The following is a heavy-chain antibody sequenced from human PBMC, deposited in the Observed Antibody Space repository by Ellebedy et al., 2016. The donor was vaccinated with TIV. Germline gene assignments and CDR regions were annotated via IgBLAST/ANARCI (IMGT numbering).Heavy chain of an antibody. CDR3: ARDLFQYDSSGYFEDTFDI. CDR2: ISAYNGDL. Sequence: ASVKVSXKASGYTFNNYGISWVRQAPGQGLEWMGWISAYNGDLNYAQKLRGRVTMTTDTSTSTAYMELRSLRSDDTAVYYCARDLFQYDSSGYFEDTFDIWGQGTKVIVSP. D-gene: IGHD3-22*01. V-gene: IGHV1-18*01. CDR1: GYTFNNYG. J-gene: IGHJ3*02.